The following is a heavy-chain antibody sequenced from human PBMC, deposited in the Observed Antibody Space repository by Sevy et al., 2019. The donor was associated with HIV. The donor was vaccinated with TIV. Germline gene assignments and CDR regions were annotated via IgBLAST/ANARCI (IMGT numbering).Heavy chain of an antibody. Sequence: GGSLRLSCVASGFAFSNYYAMHWVRQAPGKGLEWVALISSDGSHKYYADSGKGRFTIARDIAKTTLHLQMNSLRAEDTAFYYCARDLEFYDYGDYGPAFMPDYWGQGTLVTVSS. D-gene: IGHD4-17*01. CDR1: GFAFSNYYA. J-gene: IGHJ4*02. CDR2: ISSDGSHK. CDR3: ARDLEFYDYGDYGPAFMPDY. V-gene: IGHV3-30-3*01.